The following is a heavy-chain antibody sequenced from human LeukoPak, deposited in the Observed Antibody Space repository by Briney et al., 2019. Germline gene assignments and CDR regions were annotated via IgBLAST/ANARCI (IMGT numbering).Heavy chain of an antibody. CDR2: IKQDGSDK. Sequence: GGSLRLSCAASGFTINAYWMTWVRQAPGRGLEWVANIKQDGSDKNYMDSVKGRFTISRDNSKNTLYLQMNSLRAEDTAVYYCASLQVPAANYYYMDVWGKGTTVTVSS. D-gene: IGHD2-2*01. J-gene: IGHJ6*03. CDR1: GFTINAYW. CDR3: ASLQVPAANYYYMDV. V-gene: IGHV3-7*03.